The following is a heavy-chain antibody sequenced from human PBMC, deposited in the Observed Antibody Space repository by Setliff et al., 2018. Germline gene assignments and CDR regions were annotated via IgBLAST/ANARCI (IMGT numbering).Heavy chain of an antibody. Sequence: GGSLRLSCAASAFGFSSYWMSWVRQAPGKGLEWVGFIRSKAYGGTTEYAASVKGRFTISRDDSKSIAYLQMNSLKTEDTAVYYCTRVGRQLVYYYYGMDVWGQGTTVTVSS. CDR3: TRVGRQLVYYYYGMDV. D-gene: IGHD6-13*01. CDR2: IRSKAYGGTT. V-gene: IGHV3-49*04. CDR1: AFGFSSYW. J-gene: IGHJ6*02.